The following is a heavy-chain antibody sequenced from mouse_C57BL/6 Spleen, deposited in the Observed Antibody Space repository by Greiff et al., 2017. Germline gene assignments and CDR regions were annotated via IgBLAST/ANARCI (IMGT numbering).Heavy chain of an antibody. V-gene: IGHV1-39*01. J-gene: IGHJ4*01. Sequence: VQLQQSGPELVKPGASVKISCKASGYSFTDYNMNWVKQRHGKSLEWIGVINPKYGTTSYNQKFKGQATLTVDQSSSTAYMQLNSLTSEDSAVYYCARTVVGAMDYWGQGTSVTVSS. D-gene: IGHD1-1*01. CDR2: INPKYGTT. CDR3: ARTVVGAMDY. CDR1: GYSFTDYN.